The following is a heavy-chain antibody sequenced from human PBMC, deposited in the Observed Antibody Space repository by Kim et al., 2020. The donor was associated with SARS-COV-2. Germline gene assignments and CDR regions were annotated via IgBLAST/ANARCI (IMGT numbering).Heavy chain of an antibody. CDR3: ARSSMVRGVTLGY. Sequence: YSQKFQGRVTITRDTSASTAYMELSSLRSEDTAVYYCARSSMVRGVTLGYWGQGTLVTVSS. J-gene: IGHJ4*02. V-gene: IGHV1-3*01. D-gene: IGHD3-10*01.